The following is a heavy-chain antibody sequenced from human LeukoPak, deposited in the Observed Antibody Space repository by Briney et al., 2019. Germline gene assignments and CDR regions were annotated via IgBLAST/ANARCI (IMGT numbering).Heavy chain of an antibody. D-gene: IGHD4-17*01. V-gene: IGHV3-33*08. CDR2: IWYDGSNK. CDR1: GFTFSSYS. CDR3: AGGSGDYSPDF. J-gene: IGHJ4*02. Sequence: GGSLRLSCAASGFTFSSYSMSWVRQAPGKGLEWVALIWYDGSNKYYADSVKGRFTISRDNAKNTLYLQMNSLRAEDTAVYYCAGGSGDYSPDFWGQGTLVTVSS.